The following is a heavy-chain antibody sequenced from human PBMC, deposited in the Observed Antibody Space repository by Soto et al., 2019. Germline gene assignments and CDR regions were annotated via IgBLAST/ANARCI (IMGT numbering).Heavy chain of an antibody. Sequence: QVQLVQSGAEVKKPGASVTVSCKASGYTFTGYYIYWVRQAPGQGLEWMGRINSNTGDTRDAQRFQGKVTMTSDTSINTGYMELRSLKSNDTAVYYCARTLGGGEYLQCWGQGTLVTVSS. J-gene: IGHJ1*01. V-gene: IGHV1-2*06. CDR1: GYTFTGYY. CDR2: INSNTGDT. CDR3: ARTLGGGEYLQC. D-gene: IGHD3-16*01.